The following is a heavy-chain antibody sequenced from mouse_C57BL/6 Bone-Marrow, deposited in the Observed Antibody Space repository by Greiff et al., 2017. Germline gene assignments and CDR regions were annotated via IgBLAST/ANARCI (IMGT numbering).Heavy chain of an antibody. D-gene: IGHD2-5*01. CDR3: ARSYYSKGNYFDY. CDR2: INPSSGYT. Sequence: QVHVKQSGAELAKPGASVKLSCKASGYTFTSYWMHWVKQRPGQGLEWIGYINPSSGYTKYNQKFKDKATLTADKSSSTAYMQLSSLTYEDSAVYYCARSYYSKGNYFDYWGQGTTLTVSS. CDR1: GYTFTSYW. V-gene: IGHV1-7*01. J-gene: IGHJ2*01.